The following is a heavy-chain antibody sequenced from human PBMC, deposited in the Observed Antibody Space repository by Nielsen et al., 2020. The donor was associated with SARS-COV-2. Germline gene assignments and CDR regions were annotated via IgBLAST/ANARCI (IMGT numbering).Heavy chain of an antibody. CDR2: ISSSSSYI. D-gene: IGHD6-13*01. Sequence: GESLKISCAASGFTFSSYSMNWVRQAPGKGLEWVSSISSSSSYIYYADSVKGRFTISRDNAKNSLYLQMNSLRAEDTAVYYCASNVGIAAAGGARGYYYYGMDVWGQGTTVTVSS. V-gene: IGHV3-21*01. J-gene: IGHJ6*02. CDR3: ASNVGIAAAGGARGYYYYGMDV. CDR1: GFTFSSYS.